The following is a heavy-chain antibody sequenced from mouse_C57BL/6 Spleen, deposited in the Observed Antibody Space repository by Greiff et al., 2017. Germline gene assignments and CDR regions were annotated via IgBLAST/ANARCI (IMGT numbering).Heavy chain of an antibody. CDR3: TRGGGYYVYTMDY. J-gene: IGHJ4*01. D-gene: IGHD2-3*01. Sequence: QVQLKESGAELVRPGASVTLSCKASGYTFTDYEMHWVKQTPVHGLEWIGAIDPETGGTAYNQKFKGKAILTADKSSSTAYMELRSLTSEDSAVYYCTRGGGYYVYTMDYWGQGTSVTVST. CDR1: GYTFTDYE. CDR2: IDPETGGT. V-gene: IGHV1-15*01.